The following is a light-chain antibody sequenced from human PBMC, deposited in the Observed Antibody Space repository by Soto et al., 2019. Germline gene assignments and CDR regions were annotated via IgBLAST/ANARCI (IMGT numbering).Light chain of an antibody. V-gene: IGLV2-14*03. CDR1: SSDVGGYNY. CDR3: ISYTTSTTYV. CDR2: GVN. J-gene: IGLJ1*01. Sequence: QSALTQPASVSGSPGQSIAISCTGTSSDVGGYNYVSWYQQHPGKAPKLIIYGVNNRPSGISDRFSGSKSGNTASLTISGLRAEDEADYHCISYTTSTTYVFGTGTKVTVL.